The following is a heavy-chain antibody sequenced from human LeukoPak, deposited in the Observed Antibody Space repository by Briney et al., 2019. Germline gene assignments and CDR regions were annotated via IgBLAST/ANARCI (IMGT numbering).Heavy chain of an antibody. V-gene: IGHV1-46*01. CDR3: ARESHGTTPFDY. J-gene: IGHJ4*02. D-gene: IGHD1-7*01. Sequence: ASVKVSCKASGYTFTSYYMHWVRQAPGQGLEWMGIINPSGGSTSYAQKFQGRVTMTRDMSTSTVYMELSSLRSEDTAVYYCARESHGTTPFDYWGQGTLVTVSS. CDR1: GYTFTSYY. CDR2: INPSGGST.